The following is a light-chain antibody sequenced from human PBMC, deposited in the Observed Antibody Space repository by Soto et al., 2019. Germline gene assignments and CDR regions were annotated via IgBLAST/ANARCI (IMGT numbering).Light chain of an antibody. CDR3: SSYAGNNILI. CDR1: SSDVGGYNY. V-gene: IGLV2-8*01. Sequence: QSVLTQPPSASGSPGQSVTISCTGTSSDVGGYNYVSWYQQHPGKAPKLMIYEVSERPSGVPDRFSGSKSGNTASLTVSGLQAEDEADYYCSSYAGNNILIFGGGTKLTVL. CDR2: EVS. J-gene: IGLJ2*01.